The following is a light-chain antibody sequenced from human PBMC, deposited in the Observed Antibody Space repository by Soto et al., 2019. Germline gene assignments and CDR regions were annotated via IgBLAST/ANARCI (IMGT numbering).Light chain of an antibody. CDR1: QSISSY. Sequence: DIQMTQSPSSLSASVGDRVTITCRASQSISSYLNWYQQKPGKAPKLLIYAASSLQSGVPSRFSGSGSGTDFTLNISSLQPEDFATYYCQTSYSTPYTFGQGTKLEIK. CDR3: QTSYSTPYT. V-gene: IGKV1-39*01. J-gene: IGKJ2*01. CDR2: AAS.